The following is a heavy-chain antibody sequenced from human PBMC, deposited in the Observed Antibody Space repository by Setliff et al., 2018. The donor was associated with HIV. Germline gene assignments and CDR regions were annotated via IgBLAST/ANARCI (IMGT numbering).Heavy chain of an antibody. D-gene: IGHD1-1*01. Sequence: PSETLSLTCAVYGRSLSIYFWTWIRQSPGKGLEWIGEIDHGGSPTYNPSFKSRVSISLDTANKQLSLTLNSLTAADSALYFCAGGFPKYNFRLFDSWGQGTLVTVSS. V-gene: IGHV4-34*01. CDR3: AGGFPKYNFRLFDS. J-gene: IGHJ5*01. CDR2: IDHGGSP. CDR1: GRSLSIYF.